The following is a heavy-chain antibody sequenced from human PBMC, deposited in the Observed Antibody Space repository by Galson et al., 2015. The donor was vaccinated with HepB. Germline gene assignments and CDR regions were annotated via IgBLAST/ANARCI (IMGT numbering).Heavy chain of an antibody. J-gene: IGHJ5*02. CDR3: ARDLDEHYYDSSGYPPA. V-gene: IGHV3-11*06. CDR1: GFAFSDYY. CDR2: ISSSSSYT. Sequence: SLRLSCAASGFAFSDYYVSWLRQAPGKGLEWVSYISSSSSYTNYADSVKGRFTISRDNAKNSLYLQMNSLRAEDTAVYYCARDLDEHYYDSSGYPPAWGQGTLVTVSS. D-gene: IGHD3-22*01.